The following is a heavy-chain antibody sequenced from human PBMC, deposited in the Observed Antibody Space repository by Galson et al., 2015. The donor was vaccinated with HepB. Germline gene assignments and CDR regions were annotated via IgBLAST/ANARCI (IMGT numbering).Heavy chain of an antibody. J-gene: IGHJ4*02. D-gene: IGHD4-11*01. V-gene: IGHV3-48*02. CDR1: GFTFSSYT. CDR2: ISSSSSTI. CDR3: ARDFEFDYTIDY. Sequence: SLRLSCAASGFTFSSYTMNWVRQAPGKGLEWVSYISSSSSTIYYADSVKGRLTVSRDNAKNSLYLQMNSLRDEDTAVYYCARDFEFDYTIDYWGQGTLVTVSS.